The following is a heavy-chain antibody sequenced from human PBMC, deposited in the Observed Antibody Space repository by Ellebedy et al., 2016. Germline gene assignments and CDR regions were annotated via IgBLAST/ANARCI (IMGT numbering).Heavy chain of an antibody. CDR2: ISWDSAVI. D-gene: IGHD4/OR15-4a*01. V-gene: IGHV3-9*01. CDR3: AKGTMDYFYH. Sequence: GGSLRLXXAGPGFTFTDYALHWVRQAPGKGLEWVSGISWDSAVIGYGGSVKGRFTISKDSAKNYLYLQMNSLRPEDTAFYYCAKGTMDYFYHWGQGTLVTVSS. J-gene: IGHJ4*02. CDR1: GFTFTDYA.